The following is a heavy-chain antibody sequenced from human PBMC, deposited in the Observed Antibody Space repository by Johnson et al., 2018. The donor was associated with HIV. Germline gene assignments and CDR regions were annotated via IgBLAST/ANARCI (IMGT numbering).Heavy chain of an antibody. CDR3: AGPYNWRNDYGAFDI. V-gene: IGHV3-53*01. J-gene: IGHJ3*02. CDR1: ALSVSTNY. CDR2: IYIGGNT. D-gene: IGHD1-20*01. Sequence: VQLVESGGGLMQPGGSLRLSCAASALSVSTNYISWVRQAPGKGLAWISVIYIGGNTYYEDSVRGRFTISRDSSKNTVYLQMNSLRAEDTAVYFCAGPYNWRNDYGAFDIWGQGTMVTVSS.